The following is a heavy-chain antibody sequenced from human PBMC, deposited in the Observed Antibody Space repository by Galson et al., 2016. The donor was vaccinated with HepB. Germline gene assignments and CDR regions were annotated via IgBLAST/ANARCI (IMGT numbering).Heavy chain of an antibody. CDR2: ITYGGGDK. D-gene: IGHD4-11*01. CDR1: GFTIRNNG. V-gene: IGHV3-33*01. Sequence: SLRLSCAASGFTIRNNGMHWVRQAPGKGLEWVAVITYGGGDKYYGDSVKGRFTISRDDSRNTLHLEMNSLRVEDTAVYYCAREQGYSDYRTADCWGQGPWSPSPQ. J-gene: IGHJ4*02. CDR3: AREQGYSDYRTADC.